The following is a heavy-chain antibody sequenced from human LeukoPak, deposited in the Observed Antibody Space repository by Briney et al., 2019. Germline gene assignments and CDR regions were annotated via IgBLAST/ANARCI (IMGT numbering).Heavy chain of an antibody. V-gene: IGHV4-34*01. CDR1: GGSFSGYY. CDR3: ARGKWLRLYYFDY. J-gene: IGHJ4*02. Sequence: SETLSLTCAVYGGSFSGYYWSWIRQPLGKGLEWIGEINHSGSTNYNPSLKSRVTISVDTSKNQFSLKLSSVTAADTAVYYCARGKWLRLYYFDYWGQGTLVTVSS. D-gene: IGHD5-12*01. CDR2: INHSGST.